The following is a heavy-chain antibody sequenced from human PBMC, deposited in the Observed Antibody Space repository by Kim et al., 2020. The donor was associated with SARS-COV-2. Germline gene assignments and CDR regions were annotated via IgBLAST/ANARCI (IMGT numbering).Heavy chain of an antibody. CDR2: VSYAGNNK. CDR1: GFTFSSYG. J-gene: IGHJ2*01. Sequence: GGSLRLSCAASGFTFSSYGMHWVRQAPAKGLEWVAVVSYAGNNKYYADSVRGRFNISRDNSKNTLYLQLDSLTPEDTAVYYCAKVHGDPYGSYGWFFDVWGRGTLVTVSS. CDR3: AKVHGDPYGSYGWFFDV. V-gene: IGHV3-30*18. D-gene: IGHD5-18*01.